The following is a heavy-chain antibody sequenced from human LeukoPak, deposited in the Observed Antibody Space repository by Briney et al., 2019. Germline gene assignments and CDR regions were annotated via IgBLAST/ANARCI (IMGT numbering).Heavy chain of an antibody. CDR3: AKEGGLGIAVAGTFDY. J-gene: IGHJ4*02. V-gene: IGHV3-23*01. Sequence: GGSLRLSCAASALRFSSFAMTWVRQVPGKGLEWVSGIHGSGETTYYADSVKGRFTISRDNSREMLYLQMNSLRVEDTAVYYCAKEGGLGIAVAGTFDYWGQGTLVTVSS. CDR2: IHGSGETT. CDR1: ALRFSSFA. D-gene: IGHD6-19*01.